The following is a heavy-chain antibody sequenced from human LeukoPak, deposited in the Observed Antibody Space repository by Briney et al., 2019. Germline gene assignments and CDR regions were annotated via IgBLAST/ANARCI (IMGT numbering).Heavy chain of an antibody. V-gene: IGHV4-59*01. CDR1: GGSISSYY. D-gene: IGHD6-19*01. Sequence: SETLSLTCTVSGGSISSYYWSWIRQPPGKGLEWIGYIYYSGSTNYNPSLKSRVTISVDTSKNQFSLKLSSVTAADTAVYYCVRVRYSSGWYYFGYWGQGTLVTVSS. CDR3: VRVRYSSGWYYFGY. J-gene: IGHJ4*02. CDR2: IYYSGST.